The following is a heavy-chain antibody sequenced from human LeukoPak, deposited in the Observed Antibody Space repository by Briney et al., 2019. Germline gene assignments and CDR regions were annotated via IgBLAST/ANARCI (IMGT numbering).Heavy chain of an antibody. CDR1: GDSVNSDDYY. CDR3: ARDQGGSSYRHVFDL. Sequence: SETLSLTCTVSGDSVNSDDYYWSWVRQPPGKGLDWIGYVYYTGSTDYHSSLKSRVTISLDTSNNQFSLKLTSVTAADTAVYYCARDQGGSSYRHVFDLWGQGTMVTVSS. V-gene: IGHV4-61*08. CDR2: VYYTGST. D-gene: IGHD1-26*01. J-gene: IGHJ3*01.